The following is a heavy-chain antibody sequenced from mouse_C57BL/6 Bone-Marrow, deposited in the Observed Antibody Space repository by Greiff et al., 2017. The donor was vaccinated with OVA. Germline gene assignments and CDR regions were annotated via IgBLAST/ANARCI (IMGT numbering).Heavy chain of an antibody. CDR3: ARDDGYYAMDY. V-gene: IGHV7-1*01. CDR2: SRTKANDYTT. Sequence: EVKLMESGGGLVQSGRSLRLSCATSGFTFSDFYMEWVRQAPGKGLEWIAASRTKANDYTTEYSAAVKGRFIVSRNTAQSILYLQMNALRAEDAAIYYCARDDGYYAMDYWGQGTSVTVSS. J-gene: IGHJ4*01. CDR1: GFTFSDFY.